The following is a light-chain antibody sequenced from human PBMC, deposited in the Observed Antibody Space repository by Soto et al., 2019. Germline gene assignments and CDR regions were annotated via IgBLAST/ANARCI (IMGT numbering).Light chain of an antibody. J-gene: IGKJ4*01. CDR3: QQSFTTWLT. V-gene: IGKV1-39*01. Sequence: DIQMTQSPSSLSASVGDRVTITCRASQSIDTYLNWYQQKPGKAPNLLIYAASNLQSGVPSRFSGRGFGTYFTLTISSLLPEDFATYYCQQSFTTWLTFGGGTKVEIK. CDR1: QSIDTY. CDR2: AAS.